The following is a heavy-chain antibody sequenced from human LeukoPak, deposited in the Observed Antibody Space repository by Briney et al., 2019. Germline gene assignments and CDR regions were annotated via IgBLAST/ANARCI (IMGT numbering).Heavy chain of an antibody. V-gene: IGHV4-59*01. J-gene: IGHJ4*02. CDR3: ARVAPKPN. D-gene: IGHD1-14*01. Sequence: SETLSLTCTVSGGSISSYYWSWIRQPPGKGVECIGYIYYSGSTNYSPSLKSRVTISVDTSKNQFSLKLSSVTAADTAVYYCARVAPKPNWGQGTLVTVSS. CDR2: IYYSGST. CDR1: GGSISSYY.